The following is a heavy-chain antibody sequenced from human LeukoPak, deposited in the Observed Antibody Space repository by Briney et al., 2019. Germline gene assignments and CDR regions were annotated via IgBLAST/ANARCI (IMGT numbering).Heavy chain of an antibody. CDR1: GFTFSSSA. D-gene: IGHD1-26*01. V-gene: IGHV3-23*01. CDR2: ISISGDDT. J-gene: IGHJ4*02. Sequence: GGSLRLSCAASGFTFSSSAMNWVRQAPGKGLEWVSAISISGDDTYYAESVKGRFTISRDNSKNTLYLRMNSLRAEDTAVYFCANPDWGTYFVGSDYWGQGTLVTVSS. CDR3: ANPDWGTYFVGSDY.